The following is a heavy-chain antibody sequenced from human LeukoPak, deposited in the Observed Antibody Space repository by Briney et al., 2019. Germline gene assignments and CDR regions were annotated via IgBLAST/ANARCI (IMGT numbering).Heavy chain of an antibody. CDR2: IYYSGST. CDR1: GGSISSYY. CDR3: ARMSQFYDNY. Sequence: LSETLSLTCTVSGGSISSYYWSWIRQPPGKGLEWIGYIYYSGSTNYNPSLKSRVTISVDTSKNQFSLKLSSVTAADTAVYYCARMSQFYDNYWGQGTLVTVSS. V-gene: IGHV4-59*08. J-gene: IGHJ4*02. D-gene: IGHD3-22*01.